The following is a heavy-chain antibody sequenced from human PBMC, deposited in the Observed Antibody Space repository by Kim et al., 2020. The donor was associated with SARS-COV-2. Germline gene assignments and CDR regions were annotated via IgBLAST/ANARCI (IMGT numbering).Heavy chain of an antibody. CDR1: GYTFTGWY. D-gene: IGHD5-12*01. Sequence: ASVKVSCKASGYTFTGWYLHWVRQAPGQGPEWMGWINPDTGGTNYEEKFQGRVTMTRDTSINTAYLEVSGLRSDDTALYYCATQIYDIDYLGQGTPVTVS. J-gene: IGHJ4*02. CDR3: ATQIYDIDY. V-gene: IGHV1-2*02. CDR2: INPDTGGT.